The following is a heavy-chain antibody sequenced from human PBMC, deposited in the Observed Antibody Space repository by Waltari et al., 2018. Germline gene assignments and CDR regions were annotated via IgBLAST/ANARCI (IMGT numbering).Heavy chain of an antibody. D-gene: IGHD1-26*01. CDR3: ARGMVGAAYFDC. CDR2: ISSSSTI. V-gene: IGHV3-48*04. CDR1: GCHLRSNS. Sequence: EVQLVESGGVLVQPGGSMRLSWVASGCHLRSNSMTWVRQAPGRWLEWFSYISSSSTINYADSVKGRFTISRDSPKNSLYLQMNSLRAEDAAVYYCARGMVGAAYFDCWGQGALVSVSS. J-gene: IGHJ4*02.